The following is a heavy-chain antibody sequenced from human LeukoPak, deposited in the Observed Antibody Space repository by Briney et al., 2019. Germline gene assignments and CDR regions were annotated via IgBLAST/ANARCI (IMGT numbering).Heavy chain of an antibody. CDR2: VYHTGNT. Sequence: SGTLSLTCAVSGDSISSSSWWSWVRQPPGKGLEWIGEVYHTGNTNYNPSFKSRVTISVDKSKNQFSLKMTSVTAADTAVYYCARDLTDESYLDWRTYRNWYFDLWGRGTRVAVSS. V-gene: IGHV4-4*02. D-gene: IGHD2-21*01. J-gene: IGHJ2*01. CDR1: GDSISSSSW. CDR3: ARDLTDESYLDWRTYRNWYFDL.